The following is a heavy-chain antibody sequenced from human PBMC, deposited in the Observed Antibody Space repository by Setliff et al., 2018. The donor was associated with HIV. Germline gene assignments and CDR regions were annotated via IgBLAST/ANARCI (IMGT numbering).Heavy chain of an antibody. CDR2: INPGTGDT. V-gene: IGHV1-8*01. J-gene: IGHJ4*02. Sequence: ASVKVSCKASGYDFKIYDINWVRQVAGQGLERMGWINPGTGDTGYPQNFSGRVTMTRNTSINTVYMELSSLRSEDTAIYFCARGKIPSWRLTMFDFWGQGTPVTVSS. D-gene: IGHD1-1*01. CDR1: GYDFKIYD. CDR3: ARGKIPSWRLTMFDF.